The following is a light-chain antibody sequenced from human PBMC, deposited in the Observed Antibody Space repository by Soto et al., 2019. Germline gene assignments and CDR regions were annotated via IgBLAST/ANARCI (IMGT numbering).Light chain of an antibody. CDR3: QQYKSYPLT. V-gene: IGKV1D-16*01. CDR1: QGISTW. J-gene: IGKJ4*01. CDR2: DTS. Sequence: IRMTQSPSSLSASVGDRVTITCRASQGISTWLAWYQQKPEKAPKTLIFDTSSLQSGVPSRFSGSGSGTDFTLTISSVQPEDFATYYCQQYKSYPLTFGGGTKVDI.